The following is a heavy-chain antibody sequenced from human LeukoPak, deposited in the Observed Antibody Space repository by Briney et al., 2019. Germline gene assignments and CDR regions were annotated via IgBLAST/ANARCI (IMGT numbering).Heavy chain of an antibody. D-gene: IGHD1-1*01. CDR2: VYSSGST. CDR1: GGSISSGSYY. CDR3: ARTPLRGATFFTSYPNWFDT. Sequence: SETLSLTCTVSGGSISSGSYYWSWIRQPAGKGLEWIGRVYSSGSTDYNPSLKSRLSISVDTSKIQFSLRLSSVTVADTAVYYCARTPLRGATFFTSYPNWFDTWGQGTMVTVSS. V-gene: IGHV4-61*02. J-gene: IGHJ3*02.